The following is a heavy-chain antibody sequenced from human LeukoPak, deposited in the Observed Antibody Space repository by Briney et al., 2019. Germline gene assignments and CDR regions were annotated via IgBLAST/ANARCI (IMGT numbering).Heavy chain of an antibody. CDR2: LGDNDGRT. V-gene: IGHV3-23*01. D-gene: IGHD3-9*01. Sequence: PGGSLRLSCAASGFTFSNYAMNWVRQAPGKGLEWVSALGDNDGRTFYADSVKGRFTIFRDNSKNTLYLQMNSLRAEDTAIYYCAKNGKDNYDMFFDYWGQGTLVTVSS. CDR1: GFTFSNYA. J-gene: IGHJ4*02. CDR3: AKNGKDNYDMFFDY.